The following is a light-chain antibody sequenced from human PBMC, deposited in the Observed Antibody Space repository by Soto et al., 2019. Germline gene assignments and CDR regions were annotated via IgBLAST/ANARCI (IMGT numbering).Light chain of an antibody. CDR2: AAS. Sequence: DIQMTQSPSSLSASVGDRVTITCRASQGISNYLAWYQQKPGQVPELLIYAASTLQSGVPSRFSGSGSGTDFTLTISSLQPEDVATYYCQKYNHAPTFGGGTNVEIK. J-gene: IGKJ4*01. V-gene: IGKV1-27*01. CDR1: QGISNY. CDR3: QKYNHAPT.